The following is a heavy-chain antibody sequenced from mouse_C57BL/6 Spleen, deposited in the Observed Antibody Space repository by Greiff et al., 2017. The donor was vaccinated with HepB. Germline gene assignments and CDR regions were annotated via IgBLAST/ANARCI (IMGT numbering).Heavy chain of an antibody. V-gene: IGHV3-6*01. CDR1: GYSITSGYY. Sequence: EVKLVESGPGLVKPSQSLSLTCSVTGYSITSGYYWNWIRQFPGNKLEWMGYISYDGSNNYNPSLKNRISITRDTSKNQFFLKLNSVTTEDTATYYCAREYYYGSSENYFDYWGQGTTLTVSS. CDR2: ISYDGSN. D-gene: IGHD1-1*01. J-gene: IGHJ2*01. CDR3: AREYYYGSSENYFDY.